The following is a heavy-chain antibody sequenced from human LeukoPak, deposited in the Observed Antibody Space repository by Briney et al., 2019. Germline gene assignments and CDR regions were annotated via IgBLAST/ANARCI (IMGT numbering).Heavy chain of an antibody. CDR1: GFTFSSYA. J-gene: IGHJ4*02. CDR3: TTHREDCGGDCYSGGIDY. Sequence: GGSLRLSCAASGFTFSSYAMSWVRQAPGKGLEWVGRIKSKTDGGTTDYAAPVKGRFTISRDDSKNTLYLQMNSLKTEDTAVYYCTTHREDCGGDCYSGGIDYWGQGTLVTVSS. D-gene: IGHD2-21*01. V-gene: IGHV3-15*01. CDR2: IKSKTDGGTT.